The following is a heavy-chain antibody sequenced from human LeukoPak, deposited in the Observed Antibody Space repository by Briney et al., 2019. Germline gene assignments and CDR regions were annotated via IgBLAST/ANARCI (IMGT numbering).Heavy chain of an antibody. V-gene: IGHV4-59*01. CDR1: SGSISSYY. D-gene: IGHD6-19*01. Sequence: SETLSLTCTVSSGSISSYYWSWIRQPPGKGLEWIGYFYYSGSTNYNPSLKSRVTMSVDTSKNQFSLKLSSVTAADTAVYYCARQTVAGYFDYWGQGTLVTVSS. CDR2: FYYSGST. CDR3: ARQTVAGYFDY. J-gene: IGHJ4*02.